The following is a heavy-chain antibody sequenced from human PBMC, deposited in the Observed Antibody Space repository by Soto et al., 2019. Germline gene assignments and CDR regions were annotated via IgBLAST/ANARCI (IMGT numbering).Heavy chain of an antibody. J-gene: IGHJ4*02. CDR2: ISYDGSNK. D-gene: IGHD6-19*01. CDR1: GFTFSSYG. V-gene: IGHV3-30*18. CDR3: AKDIIGIAVAGLDY. Sequence: GGSLRLSCAASGFTFSSYGMHWVRQAPGKGLEWVAVISYDGSNKYYADSVKGRFTISRDNSKNTLYLQMNSLRAEDTAVYYCAKDIIGIAVAGLDYWGQGTLVTVSS.